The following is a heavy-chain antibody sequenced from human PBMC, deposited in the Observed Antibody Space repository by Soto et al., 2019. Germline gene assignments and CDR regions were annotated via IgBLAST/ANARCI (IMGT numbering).Heavy chain of an antibody. J-gene: IGHJ6*02. CDR2: ISGSGGST. Sequence: GGSLRLSCAASGFTFGLHAMSWVRQAPGKGLEWVSFISGSGGSTYYADSVKGRFTISRDNSKKTLYLQMNSLRGEDTAVYYCGKGSAATNYFYYATDVWGQGTTVTVSS. D-gene: IGHD2-15*01. CDR3: GKGSAATNYFYYATDV. V-gene: IGHV3-23*01. CDR1: GFTFGLHA.